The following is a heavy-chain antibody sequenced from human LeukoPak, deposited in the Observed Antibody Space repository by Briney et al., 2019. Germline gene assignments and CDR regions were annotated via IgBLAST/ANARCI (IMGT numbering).Heavy chain of an antibody. V-gene: IGHV3-21*01. Sequence: NSGGSLRLSCAASGFTFSSYTMNWVRQAPGKGLEWVSSISSSSSYIYYADSVKGRFTISRDNAKNSLYLQMNSLRAEDTAVYYCASLPSAAAGTNMDYWGQGTLVTVSS. J-gene: IGHJ4*02. CDR3: ASLPSAAAGTNMDY. D-gene: IGHD6-13*01. CDR1: GFTFSSYT. CDR2: ISSSSSYI.